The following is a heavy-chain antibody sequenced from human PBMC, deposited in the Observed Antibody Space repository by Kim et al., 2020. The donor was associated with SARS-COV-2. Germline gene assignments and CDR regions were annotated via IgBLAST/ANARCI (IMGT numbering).Heavy chain of an antibody. Sequence: STYYNPSLKSRVTISVDTSKNQFSLKLSSVTAADTAVYYCARDSRFSVDYWGQGTLVTVSS. J-gene: IGHJ4*02. CDR3: ARDSRFSVDY. V-gene: IGHV4-31*02. CDR2: ST. D-gene: IGHD3-3*01.